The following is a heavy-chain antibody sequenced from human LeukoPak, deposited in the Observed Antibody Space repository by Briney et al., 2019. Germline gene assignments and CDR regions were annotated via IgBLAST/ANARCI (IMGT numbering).Heavy chain of an antibody. CDR2: INSDGSST. D-gene: IGHD3-10*01. J-gene: IGHJ4*02. Sequence: GGSLRLSCETSGFTFSSYWMHWVRQAPGKGLVWVSRINSDGSSTNYADSVKGRFTISRDNAKNTLYLQLNSLRAEDTAVYYCARDRGEYYFDSWGQGTLVTVSS. CDR3: ARDRGEYYFDS. V-gene: IGHV3-74*01. CDR1: GFTFSSYW.